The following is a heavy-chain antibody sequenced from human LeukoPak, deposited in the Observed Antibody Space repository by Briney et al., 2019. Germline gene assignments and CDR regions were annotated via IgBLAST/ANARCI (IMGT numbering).Heavy chain of an antibody. Sequence: ASVKVSCKASGYTFTSFDIHWVRQATGQGFEWMGRMNPNSGDTGFAQKFQGRITMTRDTSISTAYMELSSLTSDDAAVYYCARVDGHFDSWGQGTLVTVSS. CDR1: GYTFTSFD. CDR3: ARVDGHFDS. CDR2: MNPNSGDT. V-gene: IGHV1-8*01. J-gene: IGHJ5*01.